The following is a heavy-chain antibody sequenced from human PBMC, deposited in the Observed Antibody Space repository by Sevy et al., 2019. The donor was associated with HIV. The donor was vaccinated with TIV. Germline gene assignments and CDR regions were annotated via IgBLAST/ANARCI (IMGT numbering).Heavy chain of an antibody. CDR1: GYTFTSYR. D-gene: IGHD2-15*01. CDR2: ISAHNGDT. J-gene: IGHJ4*02. V-gene: IGHV1-18*01. CDR3: ARAYCSGGSCYSLAY. Sequence: ASVKVTCKASGYTFTSYRVSWVRQAPGQGLEWMGCISAHNGDTHYAQKFQGRVTMTTDTPTGTAYMDLRSLRSDGTAVYYCARAYCSGGSCYSLAYWGQGTLVTVSS.